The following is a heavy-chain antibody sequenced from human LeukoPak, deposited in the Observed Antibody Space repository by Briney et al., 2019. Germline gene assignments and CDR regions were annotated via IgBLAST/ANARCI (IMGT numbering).Heavy chain of an antibody. CDR1: GGTFSSYA. D-gene: IGHD4-17*01. CDR2: IIPIFGTA. CDR3: ARVGKVTNAFDI. J-gene: IGHJ3*02. Sequence: GASVKVSCKASGGTFSSYAISWVRQAPGQGLEWMGGIIPIFGTANYAQKFQGRVTITTDESTSTAYMELSSLRSEDTAVYYCARVGKVTNAFDIWGQGTMVTVSS. V-gene: IGHV1-69*05.